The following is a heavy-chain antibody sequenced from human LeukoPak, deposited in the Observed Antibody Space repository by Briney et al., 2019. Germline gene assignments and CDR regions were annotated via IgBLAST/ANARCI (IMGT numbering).Heavy chain of an antibody. CDR1: GGSISSYY. CDR3: ARGGHYDFWSGYYKNDYYYYYGMDV. J-gene: IGHJ6*02. CDR2: IYYSGST. V-gene: IGHV4-59*12. D-gene: IGHD3-3*01. Sequence: SETLSLTCTVSGGSISSYYWSWIRQPPGKGLEWIGYIYYSGSTNYNPSLKSRVTISVDTSKNQFSLKLSSVTAADTAVYYCARGGHYDFWSGYYKNDYYYYYGMDVWGQGTTVTVSS.